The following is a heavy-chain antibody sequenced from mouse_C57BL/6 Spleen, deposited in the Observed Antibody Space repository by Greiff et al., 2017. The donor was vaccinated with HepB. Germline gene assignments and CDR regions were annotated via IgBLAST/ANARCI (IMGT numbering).Heavy chain of an antibody. V-gene: IGHV1-64*01. D-gene: IGHD2-3*01. J-gene: IGHJ2*01. Sequence: QVQLQQPGAELVKPGASVKLSCKASGYTFTSYWMHWVKQRPGQGLEWIGMIHPNSGSTNYNEKFKSKATLTVDKSSSTAYMQLSSLTSEDSAVYYCARCGYYVRYYFDYWGQGTTLTVSS. CDR1: GYTFTSYW. CDR3: ARCGYYVRYYFDY. CDR2: IHPNSGST.